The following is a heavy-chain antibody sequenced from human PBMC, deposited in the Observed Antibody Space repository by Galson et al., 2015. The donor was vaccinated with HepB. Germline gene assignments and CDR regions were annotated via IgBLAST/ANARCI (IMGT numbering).Heavy chain of an antibody. V-gene: IGHV3-30*18. CDR2: VSYDGSNK. D-gene: IGHD4-11*01. Sequence: SLRLSCAASGFTFSSYGMHWVRQAPGKGLEWVAVVSYDGSNKYYADSVKGRFTISRDNSKNTLYLQMNSLRAEDTAVYYCAKGQTTVIPSFDYWGQGTLSPSPQ. J-gene: IGHJ4*02. CDR1: GFTFSSYG. CDR3: AKGQTTVIPSFDY.